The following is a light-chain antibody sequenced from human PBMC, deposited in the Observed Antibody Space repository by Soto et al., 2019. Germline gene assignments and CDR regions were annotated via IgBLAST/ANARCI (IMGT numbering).Light chain of an antibody. J-gene: IGKJ4*01. CDR3: QESYSTPLT. CDR1: QNINKY. Sequence: DIQMTQSPSSLSASVGDRVTIRCLTSQNINKYLNWYQQKPGKAPKLLIYGASTLQSGVPSRFSGSGSGTDFTLTISSLQLEDFASYFCQESYSTPLTFGGGTKVDIK. V-gene: IGKV1-39*01. CDR2: GAS.